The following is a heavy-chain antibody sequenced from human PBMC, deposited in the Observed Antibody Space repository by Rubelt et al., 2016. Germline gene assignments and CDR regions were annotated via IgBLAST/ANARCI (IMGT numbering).Heavy chain of an antibody. V-gene: IGHV1-46*01. Sequence: GLEWMGIINPSGGSTSYAQKFQGRVTITADKSTSTAYMELSSLRSEDTAVYYCARVRGVASSGRYYYGMNVWGQGTTVTVSS. J-gene: IGHJ6*02. D-gene: IGHD3-22*01. CDR3: ARVRGVASSGRYYYGMNV. CDR2: INPSGGST.